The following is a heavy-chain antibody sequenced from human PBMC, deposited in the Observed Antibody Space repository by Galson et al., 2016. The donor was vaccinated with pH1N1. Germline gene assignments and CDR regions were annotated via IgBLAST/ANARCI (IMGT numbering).Heavy chain of an antibody. D-gene: IGHD3-3*01. CDR2: IRYDGSYK. CDR3: SSQLRFLDSEALDI. J-gene: IGHJ3*02. V-gene: IGHV3-30*02. CDR1: GFTFSSYG. Sequence: SLRLSCAASGFTFSSYGMHWVRQAQGKGLDWVAFIRYDGSYKYYGDSVKGRFTISRDNSKNTLYLQMNNLRDEDTAVYYCSSQLRFLDSEALDIWGPGTMVTVSS.